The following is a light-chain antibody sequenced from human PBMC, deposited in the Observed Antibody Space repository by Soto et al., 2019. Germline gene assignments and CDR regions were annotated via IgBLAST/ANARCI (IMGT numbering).Light chain of an antibody. V-gene: IGKV1-39*01. Sequence: DIQMTQSPSSLSASVGDTISIXXRSFQTIRKSLNWYQQRPRKAPKLXIYAASSLQSGVPSRFSGSGSGTDFTLTISSLEPEDFAVYYCQQRSNWPFTFGPGTKVDIK. CDR2: AAS. J-gene: IGKJ3*01. CDR1: QTIRKS. CDR3: QQRSNWPFT.